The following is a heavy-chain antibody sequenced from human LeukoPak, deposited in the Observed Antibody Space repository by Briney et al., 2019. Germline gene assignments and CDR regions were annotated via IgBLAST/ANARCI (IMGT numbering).Heavy chain of an antibody. D-gene: IGHD6-13*01. CDR2: INTNTGNP. Sequence: ASVKVSCKASGGTFTSYAMNWVRQAPGQGLEWMGWINTNTGNPTYAQGFTGRFVFSLDTSVSTAYLQISSLKAEDTAVYYCARVSRIAAAGVNWFDPWGQGTLVTVSS. J-gene: IGHJ5*02. CDR1: GGTFTSYA. V-gene: IGHV7-4-1*02. CDR3: ARVSRIAAAGVNWFDP.